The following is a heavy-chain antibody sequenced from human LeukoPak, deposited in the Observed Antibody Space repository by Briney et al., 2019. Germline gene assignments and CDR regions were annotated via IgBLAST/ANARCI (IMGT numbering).Heavy chain of an antibody. D-gene: IGHD6-13*01. CDR3: ARSGSSRWYSQYIWFDP. CDR2: INHSGST. Sequence: ASETLSLTCTVYGGSFSGYYWSWIRQPPGKGLEWLGEINHSGSTNYNPSLKSRVTISVDTSKNQFSLKLSSVTAADTAVYYCARSGSSRWYSQYIWFDPWGQGTLVTVSS. J-gene: IGHJ5*02. CDR1: GGSFSGYY. V-gene: IGHV4-34*01.